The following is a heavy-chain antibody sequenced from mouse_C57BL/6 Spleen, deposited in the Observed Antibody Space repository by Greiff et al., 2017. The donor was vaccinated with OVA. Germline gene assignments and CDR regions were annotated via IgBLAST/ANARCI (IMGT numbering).Heavy chain of an antibody. CDR1: GYAFTNYL. CDR2: INPGSGGP. CDR3: ARTPIYYGNYFDY. J-gene: IGHJ2*01. Sequence: VQLQQSGAELVRPGTSVKVSCKASGYAFTNYLIEWVKQRPGQGLEWIGVINPGSGGPNYNEKFKGKATLTADKSSSTAYMQLSSLTSEDSAVYFCARTPIYYGNYFDYWGQGTTLTVSS. D-gene: IGHD2-1*01. V-gene: IGHV1-54*01.